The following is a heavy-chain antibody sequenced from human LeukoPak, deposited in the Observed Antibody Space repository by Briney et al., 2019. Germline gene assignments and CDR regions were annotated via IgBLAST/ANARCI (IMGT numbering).Heavy chain of an antibody. CDR2: IYYSGIT. CDR3: ARVFPDSTGAYRYLDY. V-gene: IGHV4-31*03. J-gene: IGHJ4*02. Sequence: SETLSLTCTVSGGSISSGGYYWSWIRQHPGKGLEWIGYIYYSGITYYNPSLKSRVIMLVHTSKNQFSLKLSSVTAADTAVYYCARVFPDSTGAYRYLDYWGQGMLVTVSS. D-gene: IGHD3-22*01. CDR1: GGSISSGGYY.